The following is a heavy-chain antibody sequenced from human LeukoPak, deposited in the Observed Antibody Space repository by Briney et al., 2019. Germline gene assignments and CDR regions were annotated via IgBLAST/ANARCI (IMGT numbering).Heavy chain of an antibody. J-gene: IGHJ5*02. D-gene: IGHD5-24*01. CDR2: VHYSGST. CDR1: GGSISSGGYY. Sequence: SETLSLTCTVSGGSISSGGYYWSWIRQPPGKGLEWIGYVHYSGSTNYNPSLKSRVTMSLDTSKNQFSLKLSSVTAADTAVYYCARSGDGYNPGWFDPWGQGTLVTVSS. CDR3: ARSGDGYNPGWFDP. V-gene: IGHV4-61*08.